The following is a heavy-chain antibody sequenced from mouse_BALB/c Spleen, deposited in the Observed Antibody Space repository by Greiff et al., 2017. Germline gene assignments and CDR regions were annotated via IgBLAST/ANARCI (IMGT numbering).Heavy chain of an antibody. Sequence: QVQLQQPGAELVKPGASVKMSCKASGYTFTSYNMHWVKQTPGQGLEWIGAIYPGNGDTSYNQKFKGKATLTADKSSSTAYMQLSSLTSEDSAVYYCAREDGYYGSSPFDYWGQGTTLTVSS. V-gene: IGHV1-12*01. J-gene: IGHJ2*01. D-gene: IGHD1-1*01. CDR3: AREDGYYGSSPFDY. CDR2: IYPGNGDT. CDR1: GYTFTSYN.